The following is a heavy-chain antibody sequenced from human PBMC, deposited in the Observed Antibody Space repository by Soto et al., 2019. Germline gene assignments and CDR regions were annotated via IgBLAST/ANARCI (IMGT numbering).Heavy chain of an antibody. CDR1: DGSVSSCSYY. CDR2: IYYSGST. J-gene: IGHJ6*02. Sequence: SETPSLTCTVPDGSVSSCSYYWSWIRQPPGKGLEWIGYIYYSGSTNYNPSLKSRVTISVDTSKNQFSLKLSSVTAADTAVYYCARDVRIGAGYYYYYGMDVWGQGTTVTVSS. CDR3: ARDVRIGAGYYYYYGMDV. D-gene: IGHD3-10*01. V-gene: IGHV4-61*01.